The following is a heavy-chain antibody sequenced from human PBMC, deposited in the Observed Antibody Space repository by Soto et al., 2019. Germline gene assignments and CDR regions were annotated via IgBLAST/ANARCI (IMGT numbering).Heavy chain of an antibody. J-gene: IGHJ4*02. Sequence: QLVQSGAEVKKPGASVQVSCKASGYTFSSIGISWVRPAPGQGLEWMGWISPYKGNTHYAQRLQGRVTMTTDTSTSTAYMELRSLRSDDTAVYYCARDSDTSVSYYTDYLGQGTLGTVSS. D-gene: IGHD3-10*01. V-gene: IGHV1-18*01. CDR1: GYTFSSIG. CDR3: ARDSDTSVSYYTDY. CDR2: ISPYKGNT.